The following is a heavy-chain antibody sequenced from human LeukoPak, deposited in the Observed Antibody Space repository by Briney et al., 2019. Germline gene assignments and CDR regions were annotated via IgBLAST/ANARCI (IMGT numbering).Heavy chain of an antibody. J-gene: IGHJ4*02. V-gene: IGHV3-23*01. D-gene: IGHD3-10*01. CDR1: GFTFSSYA. CDR2: ISGSGGST. Sequence: GGSLRLSCAASGFTFSSYAMSWVRQAPGKGLEWVSSISGSGGSTYYADSVKGRFTISRDNSKNTLYLQMNSLRAEDTAVYYCAKDGYYYGSGSYYRPDYWGQGTLVTVSS. CDR3: AKDGYYYGSGSYYRPDY.